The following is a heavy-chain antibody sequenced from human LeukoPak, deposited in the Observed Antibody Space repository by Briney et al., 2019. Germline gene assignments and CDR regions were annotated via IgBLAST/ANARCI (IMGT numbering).Heavy chain of an antibody. J-gene: IGHJ5*02. Sequence: GESLRISCKGSGYTFTTYWIGWVRQMPGKGLEWMGIIYPGDSDTRYSPSFQGQVTISADKSISTAYLQWSSLKASDTAMYYCARQRDMRTWFDPWGQGTLVTVSS. CDR2: IYPGDSDT. V-gene: IGHV5-51*01. CDR3: ARQRDMRTWFDP. D-gene: IGHD2-15*01. CDR1: GYTFTTYW.